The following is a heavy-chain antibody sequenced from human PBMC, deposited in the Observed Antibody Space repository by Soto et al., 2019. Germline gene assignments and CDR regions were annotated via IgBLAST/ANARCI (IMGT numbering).Heavy chain of an antibody. J-gene: IGHJ4*02. CDR3: ARYDIVLRAAVGRALGY. CDR2: IIPILGIA. CDR1: GGTFSSYT. V-gene: IGHV1-69*02. D-gene: IGHD2-8*01. Sequence: ASVKVSCKASGGTFSSYTISWVRQAPGQGLEWMGRIIPILGIANYAQKFQGRATITADKSTSTAYMELSSLRSEDTAVYYCARYDIVLRAAVGRALGYWGQGTLVTVSS.